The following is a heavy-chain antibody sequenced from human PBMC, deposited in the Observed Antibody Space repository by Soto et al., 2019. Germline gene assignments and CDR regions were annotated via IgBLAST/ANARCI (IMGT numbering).Heavy chain of an antibody. J-gene: IGHJ4*02. CDR3: ARGWGGPDFDY. V-gene: IGHV1-18*01. Sequence: WPQQAHGQGLEWMGWISAYNGNTNYAQKLQGRVTMTTDTSTSTAYMELRSLRSDDTAVYYCARGWGGPDFDYWGQGTLVTVSS. CDR2: ISAYNGNT. D-gene: IGHD3-3*01.